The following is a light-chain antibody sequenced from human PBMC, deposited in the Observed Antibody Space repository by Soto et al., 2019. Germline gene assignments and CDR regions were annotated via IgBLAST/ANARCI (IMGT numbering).Light chain of an antibody. J-gene: IGLJ3*02. Sequence: SYELTQPLSVSVALGQTARITLWGINNGSKDVHWNQQKPGQAPVLVNYRDSNRPSGIPERFYGSNSGNTATLTISRAQAGDEADYYWQVWDSSTARVFGGGTKVTVL. V-gene: IGLV3-9*01. CDR2: RDS. CDR3: QVWDSSTARV. CDR1: NNGSKD.